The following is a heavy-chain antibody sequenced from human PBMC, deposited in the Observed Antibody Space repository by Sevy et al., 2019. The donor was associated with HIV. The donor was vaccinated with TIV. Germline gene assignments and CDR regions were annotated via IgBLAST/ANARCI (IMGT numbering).Heavy chain of an antibody. J-gene: IGHJ6*02. CDR1: GFTFSSYA. CDR2: ISYDGSNK. CDR3: ARDLAAAGTYGMDV. D-gene: IGHD6-13*01. V-gene: IGHV3-30-3*01. Sequence: GGSLRLSCAASGFTFSSYAMQWVRQAPGKGLEWVAVISYDGSNKYYADSVKGRFTISRDNSKNTLYLQMNSLRAEDTAVYYCARDLAAAGTYGMDVWGQGTTGTVSS.